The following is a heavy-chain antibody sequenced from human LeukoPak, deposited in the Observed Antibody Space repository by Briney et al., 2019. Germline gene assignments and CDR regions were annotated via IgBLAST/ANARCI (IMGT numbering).Heavy chain of an antibody. CDR2: IYYGGST. D-gene: IGHD4-23*01. J-gene: IGHJ4*02. V-gene: IGHV4-39*07. CDR1: GGSISSSSYY. CDR3: AGGTVVTSGFDY. Sequence: SETLSLTCTVSGGSISSSSYYWGWLRQPPGRGLEWLGSIYYGGSTYYSPSLKSRASISPDTSKIQVSLKLSSVTAADTAVYYCAGGTVVTSGFDYWGQGTLVSVSS.